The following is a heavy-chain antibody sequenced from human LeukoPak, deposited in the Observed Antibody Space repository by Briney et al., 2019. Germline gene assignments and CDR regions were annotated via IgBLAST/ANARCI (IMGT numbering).Heavy chain of an antibody. D-gene: IGHD6-13*01. Sequence: GGSLRLSCAASGFTFSDYYMSWIRQAPGKGLEWVSYISSSGSTKYYADSVKGRFTISRDNAKSSLFLQMNSLRAEDSAVYYCAGAVKGYIGAFDIWGQGTMVTVSS. CDR1: GFTFSDYY. CDR3: AGAVKGYIGAFDI. V-gene: IGHV3-11*01. J-gene: IGHJ3*02. CDR2: ISSSGSTK.